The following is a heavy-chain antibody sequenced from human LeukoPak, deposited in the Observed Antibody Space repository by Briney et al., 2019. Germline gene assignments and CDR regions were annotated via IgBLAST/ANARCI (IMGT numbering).Heavy chain of an antibody. CDR3: ARRRTAAVVAFDI. Sequence: GGSLILSCAASGFTFSSYSMNWVRPAPGKGLEWVSSISSSSSYIYYADSVKGRFTISRDNAKNSLYLQMNSLRAEDTAVYYCARRRTAAVVAFDIWGQGTMVTVSS. V-gene: IGHV3-21*01. D-gene: IGHD6-13*01. CDR1: GFTFSSYS. CDR2: ISSSSSYI. J-gene: IGHJ3*02.